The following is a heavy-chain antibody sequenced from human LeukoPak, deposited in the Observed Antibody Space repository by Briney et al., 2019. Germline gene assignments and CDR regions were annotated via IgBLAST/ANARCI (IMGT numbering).Heavy chain of an antibody. CDR1: GGSITSSSYY. Sequence: SETLSLTCTVSGGSITSSSYYWGWIRQPPGKGLEWIANIYYSGSTYYNPSLKSRVTISVDTSKNQFSLKLSSVTAADTAVYYCAGHSSGYPHFDYWGQGTLVTVSS. D-gene: IGHD3-22*01. V-gene: IGHV4-39*07. CDR2: IYYSGST. CDR3: AGHSSGYPHFDY. J-gene: IGHJ4*02.